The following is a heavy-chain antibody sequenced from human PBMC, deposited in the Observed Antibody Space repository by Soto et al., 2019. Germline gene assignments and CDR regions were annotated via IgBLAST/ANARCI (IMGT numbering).Heavy chain of an antibody. CDR2: IIPIFGTA. J-gene: IGHJ4*02. CDR3: ARSLQLASRGYFDY. Sequence: SVKVSCKASGGTFSSYAISWVRQAPGQGLEWVGGIIPIFGTANYAQKFQGRVTITADKSTSTAYMELSSLRSEDTAVYYCARSLQLASRGYFDYWGQGTLVTV. D-gene: IGHD5-18*01. V-gene: IGHV1-69*06. CDR1: GGTFSSYA.